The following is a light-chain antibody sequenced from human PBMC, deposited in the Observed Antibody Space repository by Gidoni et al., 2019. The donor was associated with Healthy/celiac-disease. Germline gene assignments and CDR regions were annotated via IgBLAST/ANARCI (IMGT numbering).Light chain of an antibody. Sequence: DIVMTQSPLSLPVTPGEPASISRRSSQSLLHSNGYNYFDWYLQKPGQSPQLLIYLGSNRASGVPDRFSGSGSGTDFTLKISRVEAEDVGVYYCMQALQTPPFTFXPXTKVDIK. J-gene: IGKJ3*01. CDR1: QSLLHSNGYNY. CDR2: LGS. CDR3: MQALQTPPFT. V-gene: IGKV2-28*01.